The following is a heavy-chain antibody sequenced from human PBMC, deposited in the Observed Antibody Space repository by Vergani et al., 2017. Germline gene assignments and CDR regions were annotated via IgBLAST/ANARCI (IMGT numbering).Heavy chain of an antibody. D-gene: IGHD5-12*01. V-gene: IGHV3-23*01. Sequence: VQLQESGPGLVKPSETLSLTCTVSGAAIKDFYWSWFRQPPGKGLEWVSVISGDSGETEYGDSVKGRFVISRDNSKNTLFLQLKTLRAEDTGVYYCAKDYNIMGALHYWGQGTLVAVSS. CDR2: ISGDSGET. CDR1: GAAIKDFY. CDR3: AKDYNIMGALHY. J-gene: IGHJ4*02.